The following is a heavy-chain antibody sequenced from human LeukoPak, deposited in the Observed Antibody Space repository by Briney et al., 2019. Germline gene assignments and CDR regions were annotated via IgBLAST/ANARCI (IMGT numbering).Heavy chain of an antibody. CDR3: ARDSEKLYGDYALDY. Sequence: SVKVSCKASGGTFSSYAISWVRQAPGQGLEWMEGIIPIFGTANYAQRFQGRVTITADESTSTAYMELSSLRSEDTAVYYCARDSEKLYGDYALDYWGQGTLVTVSS. D-gene: IGHD4-17*01. CDR1: GGTFSSYA. V-gene: IGHV1-69*13. CDR2: IIPIFGTA. J-gene: IGHJ4*02.